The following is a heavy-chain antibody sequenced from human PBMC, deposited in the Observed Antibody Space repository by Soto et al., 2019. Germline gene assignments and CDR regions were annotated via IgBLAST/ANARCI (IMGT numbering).Heavy chain of an antibody. CDR2: IIPIFGTA. J-gene: IGHJ5*02. V-gene: IGHV1-69*13. CDR1: GGTFSSYA. D-gene: IGHD6-13*01. Sequence: SVKVSCKASGGTFSSYAISWVRQAPGQGLEWMGGIIPIFGTANYAQKFQGRVTITANESTSTAYMELSSLKASDTAMYYCATYSRDNWFDPWGQGTLVTVSS. CDR3: ATYSRDNWFDP.